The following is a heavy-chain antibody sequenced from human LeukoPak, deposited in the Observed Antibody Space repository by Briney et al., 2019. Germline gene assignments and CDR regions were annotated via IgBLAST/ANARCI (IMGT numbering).Heavy chain of an antibody. CDR2: IYPGDFDT. CDR1: GYSFSSYW. V-gene: IGHV5-51*01. D-gene: IGHD4-17*01. Sequence: GESLKISCKDTGYSFSSYWIGWVREMPGKGLEWMGIIYPGDFDTRYSPSFQGQVTISADKSISTAYLQWSSLKASDTAMYYCARHRGDYRRGFDYWGQGTLVTVSS. J-gene: IGHJ4*02. CDR3: ARHRGDYRRGFDY.